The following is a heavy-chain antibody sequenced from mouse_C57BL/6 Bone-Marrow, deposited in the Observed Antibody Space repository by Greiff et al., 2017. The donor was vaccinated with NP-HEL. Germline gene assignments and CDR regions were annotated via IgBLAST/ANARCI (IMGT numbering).Heavy chain of an antibody. J-gene: IGHJ2*01. CDR1: GYAFTNYL. CDR2: INPGSGGT. Sequence: QVQLQQSGAELVRPGTSVKVSCKASGYAFTNYLIEWVKQRPGQGLEWIGVINPGSGGTNYNEKFQGKAPLTADKSSSTAYMQLSSLTAEDSAVYFCARTYGSNYFDYWGQGTTRTVSS. D-gene: IGHD1-1*01. CDR3: ARTYGSNYFDY. V-gene: IGHV1-54*01.